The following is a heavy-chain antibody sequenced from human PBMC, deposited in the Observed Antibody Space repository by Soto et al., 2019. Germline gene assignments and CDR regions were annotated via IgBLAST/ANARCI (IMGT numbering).Heavy chain of an antibody. J-gene: IGHJ4*02. CDR3: ARTNSGSYYSVFNY. CDR1: NFSISSGYY. CDR2: IYRSGTT. D-gene: IGHD1-26*01. Sequence: PSETLSLTCVVSNFSISSGYYWGWIRQSPGKGLEWIASIYRSGTTSYNPSLKSRVTISVDPSKNQFSLMLTAVTAADTAVYYCARTNSGSYYSVFNYWGRGSLVTVCS. V-gene: IGHV4-38-2*01.